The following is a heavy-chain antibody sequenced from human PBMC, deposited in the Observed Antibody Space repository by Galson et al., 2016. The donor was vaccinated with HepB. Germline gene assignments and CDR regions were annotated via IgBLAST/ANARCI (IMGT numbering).Heavy chain of an antibody. D-gene: IGHD3-10*01. CDR2: MSSDGGTQ. J-gene: IGHJ4*02. V-gene: IGHV3-30*04. Sequence: SLRLSCAASGFIFSGYAMHWVRQTPGKGLEWVAVMSSDGGTQYYADSVKGRFTISRDNSKSTVSLQMNSLRLEDTAVYYCARGDTERGIIFVYWGQGTLVTVSS. CDR3: ARGDTERGIIFVY. CDR1: GFIFSGYA.